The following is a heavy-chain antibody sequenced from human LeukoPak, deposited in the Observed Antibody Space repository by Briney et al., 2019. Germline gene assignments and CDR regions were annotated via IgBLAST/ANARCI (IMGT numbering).Heavy chain of an antibody. J-gene: IGHJ4*02. Sequence: ASVKVSCKESGYAFTSHYIHWVRQAPGQGLEWMGIINLSGDSTTYAQKFQGRVTMTRDTSTSTVYMELNSLRSEDTAVYFCSSYRFDFWGQGALVTVSS. V-gene: IGHV1-46*01. CDR2: INLSGDST. CDR3: SSYRFDF. CDR1: GYAFTSHY.